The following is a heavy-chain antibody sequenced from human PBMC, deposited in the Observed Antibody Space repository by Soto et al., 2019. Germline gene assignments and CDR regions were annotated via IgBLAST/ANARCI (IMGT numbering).Heavy chain of an antibody. J-gene: IGHJ4*02. D-gene: IGHD2-21*01. Sequence: QAQLHESGPGLIKPSETLSLTCNVSGTSIIAYYWTWIRQPPGKALEWIGYISYRGSTKYNPSLKNRVAISLDTSRNQFSLNLTPVTASDTAIYFCARDPELHGLDHWGQGTLVTVS. CDR1: GTSIIAYY. CDR2: ISYRGST. V-gene: IGHV4-59*01. CDR3: ARDPELHGLDH.